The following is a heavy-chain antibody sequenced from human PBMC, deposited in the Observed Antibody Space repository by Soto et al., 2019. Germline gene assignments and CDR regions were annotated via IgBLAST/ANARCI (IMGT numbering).Heavy chain of an antibody. V-gene: IGHV1-3*01. CDR3: SSSTLPAAMNSFYP. CDR2: INAGNGNT. CDR1: GYPFTSYA. Sequence: ASVKVSCKASGYPFTSYAMHWVREAPGQRIEWMGWINAGNGNTKYSQKLQGRVTITRDTSASTAYMELSSLRSEDTAVYFCSSSTLPAAMNSFYPWGQGSLVTVSS. J-gene: IGHJ5*02. D-gene: IGHD2-2*01.